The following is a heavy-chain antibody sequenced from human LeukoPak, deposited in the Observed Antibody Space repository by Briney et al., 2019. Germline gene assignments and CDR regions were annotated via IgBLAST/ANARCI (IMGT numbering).Heavy chain of an antibody. V-gene: IGHV1-46*01. J-gene: IGHJ4*02. D-gene: IGHD3-22*01. Sequence: GASVKVSCKASGGTFSSYATSWVRQAPGQGLEWMGIINPSGGSTSYAQKFQGRVTMTRDTSTSTVYMELSSLRSEDTAVYYCAREDSSGYGDYWGQGTLVTVSS. CDR2: INPSGGST. CDR1: GGTFSSYA. CDR3: AREDSSGYGDY.